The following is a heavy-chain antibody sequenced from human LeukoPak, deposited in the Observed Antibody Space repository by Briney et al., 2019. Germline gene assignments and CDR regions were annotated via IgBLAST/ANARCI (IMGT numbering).Heavy chain of an antibody. D-gene: IGHD2-21*02. J-gene: IGHJ4*02. CDR1: GFTFSSYW. CDR3: ATGGSLPLGY. Sequence: GGSLRLSCAASGFTFSSYWMHWVRQAPGKGLVWVSRINSDGSSTNYADSVKGRFTISRDNAKNTLYMQMNSLRAEDTAVYYCATGGSLPLGYWGQGTLATVSS. CDR2: INSDGSST. V-gene: IGHV3-74*01.